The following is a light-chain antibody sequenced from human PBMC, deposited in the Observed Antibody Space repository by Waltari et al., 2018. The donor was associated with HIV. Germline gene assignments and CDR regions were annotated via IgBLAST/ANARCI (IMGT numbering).Light chain of an antibody. Sequence: AIQLTQSPSSPSASVGDRVTITCRASQDIIRALAWYQQKPGKPPKLLIHDASILETGVPSKFSGRGAGADFTLTISSLQPEDFATYYCQQFNSYPLTVGAGTKVEIK. J-gene: IGKJ4*01. CDR2: DAS. V-gene: IGKV1-13*02. CDR1: QDIIRA. CDR3: QQFNSYPLT.